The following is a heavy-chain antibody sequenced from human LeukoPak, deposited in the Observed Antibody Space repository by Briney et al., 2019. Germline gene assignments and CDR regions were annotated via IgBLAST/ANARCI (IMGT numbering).Heavy chain of an antibody. V-gene: IGHV4-59*01. CDR1: GGSISSYY. Sequence: SETLSLTCTVSGGSISSYYWSWIRQPPGKGLVWIGYIYYSGSTNYNPSLKSRVTISVDTSKNQFSLKLSSVTAADTAVYYCARLTSGAYDILTGYYADYWGQGTLVTVSS. CDR3: ARLTSGAYDILTGYYADY. D-gene: IGHD3-9*01. J-gene: IGHJ4*02. CDR2: IYYSGST.